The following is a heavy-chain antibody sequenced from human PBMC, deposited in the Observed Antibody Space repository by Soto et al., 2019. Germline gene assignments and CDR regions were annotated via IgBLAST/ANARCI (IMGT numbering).Heavy chain of an antibody. CDR3: ARLQYTVGTPIDM. J-gene: IGHJ3*02. V-gene: IGHV4-59*01. D-gene: IGHD4-17*01. CDR2: IHNSDNT. CDR1: SGSIRTSY. Sequence: QVQLQESGPGLVRPSETLSLTCTVPSGSIRTSYWTWIRQFPGKRLEWIAHIHNSDNTNSNPSLKSRVTISMDTSKNQISLRLASVSAADTAMYYCARLQYTVGTPIDMWCQGTMVTGSS.